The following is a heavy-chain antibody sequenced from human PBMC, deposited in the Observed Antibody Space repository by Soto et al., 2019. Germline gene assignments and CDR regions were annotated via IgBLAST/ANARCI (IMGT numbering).Heavy chain of an antibody. V-gene: IGHV4-59*08. Sequence: QVQLQESGPGLVKPSETLSLTCTVSGGSISNYYWRWIRQPPGKGLEWIGYIYYSGSTTYNPSLKSPVTISVDTSKNQFSLKLSSVTAADTAVYYCARRILTAYYWYFDLWGRGTLVTVSS. D-gene: IGHD3-9*01. CDR1: GGSISNYY. CDR3: ARRILTAYYWYFDL. J-gene: IGHJ2*01. CDR2: IYYSGST.